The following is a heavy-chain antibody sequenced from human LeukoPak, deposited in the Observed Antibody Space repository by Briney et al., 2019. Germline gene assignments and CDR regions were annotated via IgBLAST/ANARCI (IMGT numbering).Heavy chain of an antibody. V-gene: IGHV4-30-2*01. CDR3: ARVAVVSITFDY. CDR1: GGSISSYS. D-gene: IGHD2-15*01. CDR2: IYHSGST. J-gene: IGHJ4*02. Sequence: ASETLSLTCTVSGGSISSYSWSWIRQPPGKGLEWIGYIYHSGSTYYNPSLKSRVTISVDRSKNQFSLKLSSVTAADTAVYYCARVAVVSITFDYWGQGTLVTVSS.